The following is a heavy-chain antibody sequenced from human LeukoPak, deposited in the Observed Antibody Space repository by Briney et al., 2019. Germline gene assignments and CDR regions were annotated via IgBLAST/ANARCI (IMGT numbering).Heavy chain of an antibody. Sequence: GGSLRLSCAASGFTFSSYWMSWVRQAPGKGLEWVANIKQDGSEKYYVDSVKGRFTISRDNAKNSLYLQMNSLRAEDTAVYYCARDQGGVNFWSGYRDYYYYMDVWGKGTTVTVSS. CDR3: ARDQGGVNFWSGYRDYYYYMDV. D-gene: IGHD3-3*01. CDR1: GFTFSSYW. J-gene: IGHJ6*03. CDR2: IKQDGSEK. V-gene: IGHV3-7*01.